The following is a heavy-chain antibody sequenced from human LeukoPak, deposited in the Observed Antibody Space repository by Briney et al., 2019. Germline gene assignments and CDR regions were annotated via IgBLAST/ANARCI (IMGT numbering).Heavy chain of an antibody. V-gene: IGHV4-39*07. J-gene: IGHJ4*02. Sequence: SEPLSLTCTLSGGPISSSSYYWGWIRQPPAKVLEWIGCIYYSGSTYYNPSLKSRVTISVDTSKNQFSLKLSSVTAADTAVYYCARKYYYDSSGFLDYWGQGTLVTVSS. CDR3: ARKYYYDSSGFLDY. CDR1: GGPISSSSYY. CDR2: IYYSGST. D-gene: IGHD3-22*01.